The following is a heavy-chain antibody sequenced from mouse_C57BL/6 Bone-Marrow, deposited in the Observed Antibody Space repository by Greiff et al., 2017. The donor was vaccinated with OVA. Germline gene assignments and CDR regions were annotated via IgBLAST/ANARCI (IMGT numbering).Heavy chain of an antibody. Sequence: VKLQQPGAELVKPGASVKLSCKASGYTFTSYWMQWVKQRPGQGLEWIGEIDPSDSYTNYNQKFKGKATLTVDTSSSTAYMQLSSLTSEDSAVYYCARGDPYWGQGTTLTVSS. CDR1: GYTFTSYW. CDR2: IDPSDSYT. V-gene: IGHV1-50*01. D-gene: IGHD3-3*01. CDR3: ARGDPY. J-gene: IGHJ2*01.